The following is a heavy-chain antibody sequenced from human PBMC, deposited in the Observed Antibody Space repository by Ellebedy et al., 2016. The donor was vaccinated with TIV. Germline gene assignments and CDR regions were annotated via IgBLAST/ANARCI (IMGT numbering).Heavy chain of an antibody. J-gene: IGHJ3*02. CDR1: GFSFSSYW. CDR2: INQDGSMK. CDR3: ATDGSYGDYRFPAHAFTM. D-gene: IGHD4-17*01. Sequence: GGSLRLSCAASGFSFSSYWMSWVRQAPGKGLEWVANINQDGSMKNFVDSVKGRFTLSRDHAKNSLYLQMNSLRDEDTAVYYCATDGSYGDYRFPAHAFTMWGQGTMVTVSS. V-gene: IGHV3-7*01.